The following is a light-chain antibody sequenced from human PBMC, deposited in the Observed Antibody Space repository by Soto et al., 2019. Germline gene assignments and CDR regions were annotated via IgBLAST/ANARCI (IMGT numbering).Light chain of an antibody. CDR2: WAS. Sequence: DIVMTQSPDSLAVSLGERATINCKSSQSVLYSSNNKNYLAWYQQKPGQPPKLLIYWASTRESGVPDRFSGSGSGKDFTLTIISLQAEDVAVYYCQQYYGTLPLTFGGGTKVEIK. CDR3: QQYYGTLPLT. V-gene: IGKV4-1*01. CDR1: QSVLYSSNNKNY. J-gene: IGKJ4*01.